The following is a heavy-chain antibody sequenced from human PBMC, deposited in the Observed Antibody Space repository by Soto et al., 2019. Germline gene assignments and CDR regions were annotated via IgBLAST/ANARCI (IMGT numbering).Heavy chain of an antibody. CDR2: IYYSGST. CDR3: ASPGDDSIAAAGTFYYYYGMDV. J-gene: IGHJ6*02. V-gene: IGHV4-31*03. D-gene: IGHD6-13*01. Sequence: SETLSLTCTVSGGSISSGGYYWSWIRQHPGKGLEWIGYIYYSGSTYYNPSLKSRVTISVDTSKNQFSLKLSSVTAADTAVYYCASPGDDSIAAAGTFYYYYGMDVWGQGTTVTVSS. CDR1: GGSISSGGYY.